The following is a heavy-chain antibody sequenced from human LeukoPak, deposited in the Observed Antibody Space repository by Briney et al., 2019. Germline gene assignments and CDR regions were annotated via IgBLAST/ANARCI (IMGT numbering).Heavy chain of an antibody. D-gene: IGHD1-1*01. V-gene: IGHV4-34*01. CDR1: GGSFSGYY. CDR3: ANFFGGTAGLN. Sequence: SETLSLTCAVYGGSFSGYYWSWIRQPPGKGLEWIGEINHSGSTNYNPSLKSRVTISVDTSKNQFSLKLSSVTAADTAVYYCANFFGGTAGLNWGQGTLVTVSS. J-gene: IGHJ4*02. CDR2: INHSGST.